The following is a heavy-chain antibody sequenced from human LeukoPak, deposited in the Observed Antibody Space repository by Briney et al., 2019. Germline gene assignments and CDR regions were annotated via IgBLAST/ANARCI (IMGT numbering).Heavy chain of an antibody. V-gene: IGHV4-39*01. D-gene: IGHD3-3*01. Sequence: SETLSLTCTVSGGSISSSSYYWGWMRQPPGKGLEWIGSIYYSGSTYYNPSLKSRVTISVDTSKNQFSLKLSSVTAADTAVYYCARHYDFWSGYAPLYDYWGQGTLVTVSS. CDR1: GGSISSSSYY. CDR2: IYYSGST. CDR3: ARHYDFWSGYAPLYDY. J-gene: IGHJ4*02.